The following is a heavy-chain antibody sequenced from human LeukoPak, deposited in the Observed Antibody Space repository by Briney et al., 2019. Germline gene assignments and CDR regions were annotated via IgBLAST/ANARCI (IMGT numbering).Heavy chain of an antibody. CDR2: ISYDGSNK. CDR1: GFTFSSYG. J-gene: IGHJ4*02. Sequence: PGSSLRLSCAASGFTFSSYGMHWVRQAPGKGLQWVAVISYDGSNKYYADSVKGRFTISRDNSKNTLYLQMNSLRAEDTAVYYCARESGYTYGAWGQGTLVTVSS. V-gene: IGHV3-30*03. D-gene: IGHD6-13*01. CDR3: ARESGYTYGA.